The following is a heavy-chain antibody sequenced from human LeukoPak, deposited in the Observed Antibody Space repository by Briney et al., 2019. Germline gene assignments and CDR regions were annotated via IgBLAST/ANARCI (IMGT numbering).Heavy chain of an antibody. J-gene: IGHJ4*02. CDR3: ARVGSGFWSDPEVGFDY. Sequence: PSETLSLTCTVSGGSISSYYWSWIRQPPGKGLEWIGYIYYSGSTNYNPSLKSRVTISVDTSKNQFSLKLSSVTAADTAVYYCARVGSGFWSDPEVGFDYWGQGTLVTVSS. CDR1: GGSISSYY. V-gene: IGHV4-59*01. CDR2: IYYSGST. D-gene: IGHD3-3*01.